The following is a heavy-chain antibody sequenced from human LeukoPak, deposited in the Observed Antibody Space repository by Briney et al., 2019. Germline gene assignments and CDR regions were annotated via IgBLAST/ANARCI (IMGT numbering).Heavy chain of an antibody. D-gene: IGHD4-17*01. V-gene: IGHV4-31*03. J-gene: IGHJ4*02. CDR3: ARYGAPFDS. CDR2: IFYSGTT. CDR1: GGSISSGDYY. Sequence: SQTLSLTCTVSGGSISSGDYYWSRIRQHPGKGLEFIGYIFYSGTTYYNPSLKSRVSISLDTSLNQFSLKVISVTAADTAVYYCARYGAPFDSWGQGTLVTVSS.